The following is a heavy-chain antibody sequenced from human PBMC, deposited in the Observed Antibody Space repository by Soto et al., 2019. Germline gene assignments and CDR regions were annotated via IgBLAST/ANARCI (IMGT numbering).Heavy chain of an antibody. CDR3: AGGCIPAAGTYCYYYYMDV. D-gene: IGHD6-13*01. CDR1: GFTFSDYY. Sequence: GGSLRLSCAASGFTFSDYYMSWIRQAPGKGLEWVSYISSSGSTIYYADSVKGRFTISRDNAKNSLYLQMNILRAEDTAVYYCAGGCIPAAGTYCYYYYMDVWGKGTTVTVSS. CDR2: ISSSGSTI. V-gene: IGHV3-11*01. J-gene: IGHJ6*03.